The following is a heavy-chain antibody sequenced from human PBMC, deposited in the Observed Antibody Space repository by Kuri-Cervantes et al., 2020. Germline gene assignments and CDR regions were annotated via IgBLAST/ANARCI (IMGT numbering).Heavy chain of an antibody. V-gene: IGHV1-2*07. CDR2: INPNSGCT. Sequence: SVNVSCKASGYTFTGYHINCVRQATGQGLEWMVWINPNSGCTNYAHKFQGRVTMTRDTSISTAYIELSRLRSGDTAVYYCARVRWELLDRDGTGPYSFVYCGHRTLVTVSS. CDR1: GYTFTGYH. J-gene: IGHJ4*01. CDR3: ARVRWELLDRDGTGPYSFVY. D-gene: IGHD1-26*01.